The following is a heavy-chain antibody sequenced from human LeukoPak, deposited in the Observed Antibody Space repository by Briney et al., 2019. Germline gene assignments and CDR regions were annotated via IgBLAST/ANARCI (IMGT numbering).Heavy chain of an antibody. CDR3: ARSRDGYHHGLL. CDR1: GFSLSSYG. CDR2: MWYGESGT. V-gene: IGHV3-33*01. D-gene: IGHD5-24*01. J-gene: IGHJ4*02. Sequence: GGSLRLSCTAPGFSLSSYGMHWVRQAPGKGLEWVAVMWYGESGTRYADSVKGRFTISRDNSKNTLYLQMNSLRAEDTAVYYCARSRDGYHHGLLWGQGTLVTVSS.